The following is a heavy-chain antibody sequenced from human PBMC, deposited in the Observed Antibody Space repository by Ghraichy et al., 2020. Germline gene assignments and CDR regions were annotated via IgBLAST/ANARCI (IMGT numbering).Heavy chain of an antibody. D-gene: IGHD3-10*01. CDR1: GGSISSGSYY. Sequence: SETLSLTCTVSGGSISSGSYYWSWIRQPAGKGLEWIGRIYTSGSTNYNPSLKSRVTISVDTSKNQFSLKLSSVTAADTAVYYCASAHSPLWFGELFPGDYYGMDVWGQGTTVTVSS. V-gene: IGHV4-61*02. CDR2: IYTSGST. CDR3: ASAHSPLWFGELFPGDYYGMDV. J-gene: IGHJ6*02.